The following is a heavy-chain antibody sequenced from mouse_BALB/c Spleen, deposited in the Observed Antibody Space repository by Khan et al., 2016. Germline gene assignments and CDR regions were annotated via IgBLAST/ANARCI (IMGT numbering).Heavy chain of an antibody. J-gene: IGHJ2*01. D-gene: IGHD1-1*01. CDR3: ARAFGSRTLDF. CDR2: INPSTTYT. Sequence: QIQLVQSGAELAKPGTSVKMSCKASAYTFTNYWMHWVKQRPGQGLEWIGYINPSTTYTDYNQKFKDKATLTADKSSSTAYIQLSSLTSEDSAVYYCARAFGSRTLDFWGQGTTLTVSS. CDR1: AYTFTNYW. V-gene: IGHV1-7*01.